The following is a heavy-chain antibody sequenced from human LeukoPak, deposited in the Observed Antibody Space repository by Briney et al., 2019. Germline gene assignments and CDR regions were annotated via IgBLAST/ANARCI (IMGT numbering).Heavy chain of an antibody. J-gene: IGHJ4*02. CDR3: AKDAQVRGVINGFDY. CDR1: GFTFSDSG. D-gene: IGHD3-10*01. Sequence: PGGSLRLSCAASGFTFSDSGIHWVRQAPGKGLEWVAVISYDGRNKHYADSMKGRFTISRDNSKNTLYLQMNSLTAEDTAMYYCAKDAQVRGVINGFDYWGQGTLVTVSS. CDR2: ISYDGRNK. V-gene: IGHV3-30*18.